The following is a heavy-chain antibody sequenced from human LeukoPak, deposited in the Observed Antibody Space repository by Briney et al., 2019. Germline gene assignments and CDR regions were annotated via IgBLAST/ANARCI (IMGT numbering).Heavy chain of an antibody. V-gene: IGHV3-66*02. CDR1: GFTVSSNY. J-gene: IGHJ6*03. CDR2: IYSGGST. D-gene: IGHD1-7*01. Sequence: GGSLRLSCAASGFTVSSNYMSWVRQAPGKGLEWVSGIYSGGSTYYADSVKGRFTISRDNSKKTLYLQMNSLRAEDTAVYYCARDLVGSTPGGYYYYMDVWGKGTTVTVSS. CDR3: ARDLVGSTPGGYYYYMDV.